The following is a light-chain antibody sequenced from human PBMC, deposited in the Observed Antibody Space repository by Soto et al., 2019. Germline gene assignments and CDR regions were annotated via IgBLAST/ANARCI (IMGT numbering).Light chain of an antibody. Sequence: ILLTESPCTLSLSPGERATLSCRAIQSVSSSYLAWYQQKPGQAPRLLIYDVSNRASGIPARFSGSGSETDFTLTISSLEPEDFAVYYCQQRSNWPSPTFGGGTKVDIK. CDR3: QQRSNWPSPT. V-gene: IGKV3D-20*02. CDR1: QSVSSSY. J-gene: IGKJ4*01. CDR2: DVS.